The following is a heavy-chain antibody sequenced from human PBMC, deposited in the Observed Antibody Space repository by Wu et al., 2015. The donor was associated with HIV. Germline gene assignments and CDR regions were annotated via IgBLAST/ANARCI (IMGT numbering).Heavy chain of an antibody. CDR3: ARDKGGAASYAAYSSSLNNPLDY. J-gene: IGHJ4*02. D-gene: IGHD6-13*01. Sequence: QVQLVQSGAEVKKPGSSVKVSCKASGGTFSSYAISWVRQAPGQGLEWMGGIIPIFGTANYAQKFQGRVTITTDESTSTAYMELSSLRSEDTAVYYCARDKGGAASYAAYSSSLNNPLDYWGQGTLVTVSS. CDR1: GGTFSSYA. CDR2: IIPIFGTA. V-gene: IGHV1-69*05.